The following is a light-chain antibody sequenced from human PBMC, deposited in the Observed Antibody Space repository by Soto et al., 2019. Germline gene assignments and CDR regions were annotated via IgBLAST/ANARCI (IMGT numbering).Light chain of an antibody. Sequence: QSALTQPASVSGSPGQPITISCTGTSSDVGGYNYVSWYQQLPGKAPKLMIYDVNNRPSGVSNRFSGSKSGNTASLTISGLQAEDEADYYCSSYTGSSTFVFGTGTKLTVL. V-gene: IGLV2-14*01. CDR3: SSYTGSSTFV. J-gene: IGLJ1*01. CDR2: DVN. CDR1: SSDVGGYNY.